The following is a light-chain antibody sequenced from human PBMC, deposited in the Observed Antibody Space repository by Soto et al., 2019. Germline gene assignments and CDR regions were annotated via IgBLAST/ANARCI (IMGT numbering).Light chain of an antibody. J-gene: IGLJ2*01. CDR3: SSYAGSATVV. V-gene: IGLV2-8*01. CDR1: SSDVGDYNY. Sequence: QSALTQPPSASGSPGQSVTISCTGTSSDVGDYNYVSWFQQHPGKAPKLMIFEVTKRPSGVPDRFSGSKSGNTASLTVSGLQADDEAAYYCSSYAGSATVVFGGGTKLTVL. CDR2: EVT.